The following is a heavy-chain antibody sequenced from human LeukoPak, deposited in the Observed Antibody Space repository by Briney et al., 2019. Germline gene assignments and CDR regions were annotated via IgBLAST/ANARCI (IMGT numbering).Heavy chain of an antibody. CDR2: INGDALTA. D-gene: IGHD1-1*01. J-gene: IGHJ4*02. CDR3: ARDPPFIVGTTFFDY. V-gene: IGHV3-43*02. Sequence: PGGSLRLSCAASGFTFGDYSMHWVRQTPGKGLEWVSLINGDALTAHYGDSVKGRFTISRDNAKNSLYLQMNSLRAEDTAVYYCARDPPFIVGTTFFDYWGQGTLVTVSS. CDR1: GFTFGDYS.